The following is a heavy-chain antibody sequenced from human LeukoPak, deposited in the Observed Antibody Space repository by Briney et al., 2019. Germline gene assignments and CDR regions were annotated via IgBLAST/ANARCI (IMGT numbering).Heavy chain of an antibody. D-gene: IGHD1-26*01. CDR1: GFTFSTYW. Sequence: GSLRLSCAASGFTFSTYWMAWVRQAPGKGLEWVANIKGDESARHQADSVKGRFTISRDNAQNSVYLQMRSLRGEDTAVYYCARDVGGSLDYWGQGTLVTVSS. V-gene: IGHV3-7*01. CDR2: IKGDESAR. CDR3: ARDVGGSLDY. J-gene: IGHJ4*02.